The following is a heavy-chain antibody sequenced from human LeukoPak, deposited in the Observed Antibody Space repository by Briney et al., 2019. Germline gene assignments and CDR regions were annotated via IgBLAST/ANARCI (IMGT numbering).Heavy chain of an antibody. CDR1: GGTFSSYA. CDR2: IIPIFGTA. CDR3: ARGYIVGVPWGDNWFXX. V-gene: IGHV1-69*13. J-gene: IGHJ5*02. Sequence: ASVKVSCKASGGTFSSYAISWVRQAPGQGLEWMGGIIPIFGTANYAQKFQGRVTITADESTSTAYMELSSLRSEDTAVYYCARGYIVGVPWGDNWFXXWGQXXLVT. D-gene: IGHD1-26*01.